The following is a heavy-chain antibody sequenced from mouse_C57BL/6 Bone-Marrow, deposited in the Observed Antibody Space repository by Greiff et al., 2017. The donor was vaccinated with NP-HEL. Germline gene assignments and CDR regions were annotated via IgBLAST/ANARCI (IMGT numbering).Heavy chain of an antibody. CDR3: ARIGYGLYYAMDY. V-gene: IGHV1-81*01. D-gene: IGHD2-10*02. CDR1: GYTFTSYG. Sequence: VKLMESGAELARPGASVKLSCKASGYTFTSYGLSWVKQRTGQGLEWIGEIYPRSGNTYYNEKFKGKATLTADKSSSTAYMELRSLTSEDSAVYFCARIGYGLYYAMDYWGQGTSVTVSS. CDR2: IYPRSGNT. J-gene: IGHJ4*01.